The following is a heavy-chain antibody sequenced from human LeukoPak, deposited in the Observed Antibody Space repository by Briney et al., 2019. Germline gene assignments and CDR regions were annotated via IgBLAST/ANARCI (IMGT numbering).Heavy chain of an antibody. Sequence: GGSLRLSCSASGFAFSSFPMHWVRQAPGKGLEYFSAISDSGGSTYYADSVKGRFTISRDNSKNTLYLQMSSLRAEDTAVYFCVRGYSFGPYGMDVWGQGTTVTVSS. CDR2: ISDSGGST. D-gene: IGHD2-15*01. CDR3: VRGYSFGPYGMDV. J-gene: IGHJ6*02. V-gene: IGHV3-64D*09. CDR1: GFAFSSFP.